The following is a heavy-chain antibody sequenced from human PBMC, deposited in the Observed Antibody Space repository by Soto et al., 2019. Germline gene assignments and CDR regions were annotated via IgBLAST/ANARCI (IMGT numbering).Heavy chain of an antibody. Sequence: QITLKESGPALIKPTQTLTLTCAFSGFSLTTPGLGVGWFRQTPGKGLEWLALIYWNDNKLYRPSLRTRLTVTKDTSRNEVVLTMTDMDPVDTGTYYCSRRYLDLVSFDPWGPGTVVTVSS. V-gene: IGHV2-5*01. CDR3: SRRYLDLVSFDP. CDR2: IYWNDNK. CDR1: GFSLTTPGLG. D-gene: IGHD3-3*01. J-gene: IGHJ5*02.